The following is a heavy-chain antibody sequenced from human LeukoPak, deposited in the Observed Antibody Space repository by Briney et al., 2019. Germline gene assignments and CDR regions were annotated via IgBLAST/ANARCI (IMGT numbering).Heavy chain of an antibody. CDR3: AREVSSSPKGGFGY. CDR1: GGTFSSYA. V-gene: IGHV1-69*06. J-gene: IGHJ4*02. D-gene: IGHD6-13*01. Sequence: GASVKVSCKASGGTFSSYAISWVRQAPGQGLEWMGGIIPIFGTANYAQKFQGRVTITADKSTSTTYMGLSSLRSEDTAVYYCAREVSSSPKGGFGYWGQGTLVTVSS. CDR2: IIPIFGTA.